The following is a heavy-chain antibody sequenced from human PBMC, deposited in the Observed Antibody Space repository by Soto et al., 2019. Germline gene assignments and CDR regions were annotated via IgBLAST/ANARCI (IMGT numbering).Heavy chain of an antibody. J-gene: IGHJ4*02. CDR1: GYSFAGYW. CDR3: ARQRYDLAQVPNFHYYFDS. V-gene: IGHV5-10-1*01. Sequence: GESLKISCKGSGYSFAGYWITWVRQKPGKGLEWMGRIDPSDSQTYYSPSFRGHVTISVTKSITTVFLQRRSRRASDPALYYCARQRYDLAQVPNFHYYFDSWGQGTPVTVSS. D-gene: IGHD2-15*01. CDR2: IDPSDSQT.